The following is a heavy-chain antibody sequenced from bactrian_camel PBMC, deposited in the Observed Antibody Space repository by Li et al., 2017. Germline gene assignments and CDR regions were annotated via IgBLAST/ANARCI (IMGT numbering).Heavy chain of an antibody. V-gene: IGHV3S53*01. D-gene: IGHD6*01. CDR3: TRDRGLAVPAGSFDY. CDR2: IDSDDMT. CDR1: ANTDNAYS. J-gene: IGHJ6*01. Sequence: HVQLVESGGGSVQAGGSLRLSCKVSANTDNAYSMAWFRQAPGKEREGVAGIDSDDMTKYADSVKGRFTISRDNAKNTINLELNSLKTEDTAMYYCTRDRGLAVPAGSFDYWAQGTQVTVS.